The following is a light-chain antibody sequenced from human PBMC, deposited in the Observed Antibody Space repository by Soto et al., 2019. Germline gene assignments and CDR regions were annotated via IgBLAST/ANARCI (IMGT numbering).Light chain of an antibody. CDR3: QKYNSAPLR. CDR2: AAS. J-gene: IGKJ3*01. CDR1: QGIRYC. V-gene: IGKV1-27*01. Sequence: DIQMTQSPSSLSASVGDRVTITCRASQGIRYCLAWYQQKPGKVPKLLIYAASTLHSGVPSRFSGSGSGTDFALTISSLQPEDVATYYCQKYNSAPLRFGTGTKVDIK.